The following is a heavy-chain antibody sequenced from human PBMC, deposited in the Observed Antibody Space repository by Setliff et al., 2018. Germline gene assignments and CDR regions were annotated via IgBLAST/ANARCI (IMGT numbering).Heavy chain of an antibody. CDR3: ADIFDLSGY. D-gene: IGHD3-3*02. V-gene: IGHV3-74*01. Sequence: GGSLRLSCAASGFTFSGYYMQWVRQAPGKGLVWVSGINTDGSATYYADSVKGRFTISRDNAKSTLYLQMNSLGAEDTSVYYCADIFDLSGYWGQGTLVTVSS. CDR1: GFTFSGYY. CDR2: INTDGSAT. J-gene: IGHJ4*02.